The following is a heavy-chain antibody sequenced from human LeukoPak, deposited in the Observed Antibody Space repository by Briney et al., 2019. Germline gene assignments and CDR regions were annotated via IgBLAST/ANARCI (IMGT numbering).Heavy chain of an antibody. CDR2: IYYSGST. CDR3: ARERVRGVGAFDI. V-gene: IGHV4-59*01. Sequence: SETLSLTCNVSGDSISSDYWSWIRQPPGKGLEWIGHIYYSGSTNYNPSLKSRVTISVDTSKNQFSLKLSSVTAADTAVYYCARERVRGVGAFDIWGQGTMVTVSS. CDR1: GDSISSDY. J-gene: IGHJ3*02. D-gene: IGHD3-10*01.